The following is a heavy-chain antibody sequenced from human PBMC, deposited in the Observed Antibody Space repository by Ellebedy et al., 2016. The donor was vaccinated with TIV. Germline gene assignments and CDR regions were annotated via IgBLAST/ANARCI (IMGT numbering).Heavy chain of an antibody. CDR3: AKDSRSSTSMDYYYYSGMDV. CDR1: GFTFDDYP. CDR2: INWNGGSV. D-gene: IGHD2-2*01. Sequence: GKSLKISXAASGFTFDDYPMHWVRQAPGKGLEWVSSINWNGGSVNYADFVQGRFTISRDNAKKSLHLQMNSLRGEDTALYYCAKDSRSSTSMDYYYYSGMDVWGPGTTVTVSS. V-gene: IGHV3-9*01. J-gene: IGHJ6*02.